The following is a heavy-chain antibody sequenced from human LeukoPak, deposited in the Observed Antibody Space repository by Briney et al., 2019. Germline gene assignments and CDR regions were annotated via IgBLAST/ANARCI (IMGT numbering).Heavy chain of an antibody. CDR3: ARVGIAVAGNGGASDI. J-gene: IGHJ3*02. V-gene: IGHV3-30*04. CDR2: ISCDGSNE. Sequence: PGRSLRLSCAASGFTFSSYAMHWVRQAPGKGLEWVAVISCDGSNEYYADSVKGRFTISRDNSKNTLYLQMNSLRAEDTAVYYCARVGIAVAGNGGASDIWGQGTMVTVSS. CDR1: GFTFSSYA. D-gene: IGHD6-19*01.